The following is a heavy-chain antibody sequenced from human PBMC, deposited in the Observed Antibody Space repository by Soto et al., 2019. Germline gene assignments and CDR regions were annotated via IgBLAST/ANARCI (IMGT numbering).Heavy chain of an antibody. CDR2: INHSGST. V-gene: IGHV4-34*01. J-gene: IGHJ6*02. CDR3: ARGRGYSYGLDYYYYGMDV. Sequence: QVQLQQWGAGLLKPSETLSLTCAVYGGSLSGHYWSWIRQPPGKGLEWIGEINHSGSTNYNPSLKSRVTISEDTSKNHFSLTLSSVTAADTAVYYCARGRGYSYGLDYYYYGMDVWGQGTTVTVSS. D-gene: IGHD5-18*01. CDR1: GGSLSGHY.